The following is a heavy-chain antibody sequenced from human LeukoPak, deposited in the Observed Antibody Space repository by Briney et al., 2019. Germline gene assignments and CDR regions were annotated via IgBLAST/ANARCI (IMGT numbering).Heavy chain of an antibody. CDR3: ARDNALPMATIIDY. CDR1: AYTFTGYY. D-gene: IGHD5-24*01. V-gene: IGHV1-2*07. CDR2: INPNSGGT. Sequence: ASVKVSCKASAYTFTGYYMHWVRQAPGQGLEWMGWINPNSGGTNYAHKFQGRVTMTRDTSISTAYMELSRLRSDDTAVYYCARDNALPMATIIDYWGQGTLVTVSS. J-gene: IGHJ4*02.